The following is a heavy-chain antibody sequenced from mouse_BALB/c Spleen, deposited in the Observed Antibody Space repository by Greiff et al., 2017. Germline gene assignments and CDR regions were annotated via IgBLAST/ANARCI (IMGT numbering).Heavy chain of an antibody. J-gene: IGHJ2*01. V-gene: IGHV3-2*02. CDR3: ASGYDYFDY. CDR2: ISYSGST. Sequence: EVQRVESGPGLVKPSQSLSLTCTVTGYSITSDYAWNWIRQFPGNKLEWMGYISYSGSTSYNPSLKSRISITRDTSKNQFFLQLNSVTTEDTATYYCASGYDYFDYWGQGTTLTVSS. D-gene: IGHD2-2*01. CDR1: GYSITSDYA.